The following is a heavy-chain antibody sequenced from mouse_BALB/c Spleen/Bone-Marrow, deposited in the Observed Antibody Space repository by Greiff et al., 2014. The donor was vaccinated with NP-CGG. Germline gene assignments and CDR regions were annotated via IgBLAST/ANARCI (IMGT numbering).Heavy chain of an antibody. CDR3: TRSGTLGAMDY. V-gene: IGHV5-17*02. Sequence: EVQLVESGGGLVQPGGSRKLSCAASGFTFSSFGMHWVRQAPEKGLEWVAYISSGSSTLYYADTMKGRFTISRDNPKNTLFLQMTSLRSEDTAMYYCTRSGTLGAMDYWGQGTSVTVSS. CDR2: ISSGSSTL. J-gene: IGHJ4*01. D-gene: IGHD3-3*01. CDR1: GFTFSSFG.